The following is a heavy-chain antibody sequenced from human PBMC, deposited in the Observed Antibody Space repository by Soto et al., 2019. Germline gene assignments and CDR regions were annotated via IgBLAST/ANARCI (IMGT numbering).Heavy chain of an antibody. V-gene: IGHV1-69*01. CDR3: ARDLTSVRGS. CDR1: GGTFSRHS. Sequence: QVQMVQSGAEVKKPGSSARVSCKVSGGTFSRHSISWVRQAPGQGLEWMGGIIPIFDATQYAQRFKGRLTITADESTTTFHMHLSGQRPEDTAIYYCARDLTSVRGSWGQGTLVTVS. J-gene: IGHJ4*02. CDR2: IIPIFDAT. D-gene: IGHD3-10*01.